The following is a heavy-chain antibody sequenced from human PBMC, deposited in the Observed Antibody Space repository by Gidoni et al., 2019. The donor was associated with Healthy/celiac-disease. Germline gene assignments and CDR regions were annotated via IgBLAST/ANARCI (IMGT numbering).Heavy chain of an antibody. Sequence: QVQLVQSGAEVKKPGASVKVSCKASGYTFTSYAMHWLRQAPGQRLEWMGWINAGNGNTKYSQKFQGRVTITRDTSASTAYMELSSLRSEDTAVYYCARALRARSSSFDYWGQGTLVTVSS. CDR1: GYTFTSYA. D-gene: IGHD1-26*01. J-gene: IGHJ4*02. V-gene: IGHV1-3*01. CDR2: INAGNGNT. CDR3: ARALRARSSSFDY.